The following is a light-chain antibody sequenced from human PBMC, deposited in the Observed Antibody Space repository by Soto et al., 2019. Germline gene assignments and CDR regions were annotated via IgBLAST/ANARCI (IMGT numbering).Light chain of an antibody. CDR1: QSVSSSY. CDR3: QQYGSSSTWP. CDR2: GAS. Sequence: EIVLTQSPGTLSLSPGERATLSCRASQSVSSSYLAWYQQKPGQAPRLLIYGASSRATGIPDRFSGSGSGTTFTLTNSKREPKNLAVYSYQQYGSSSTWPFAQGTKGDIK. V-gene: IGKV3-20*01. J-gene: IGKJ1*01.